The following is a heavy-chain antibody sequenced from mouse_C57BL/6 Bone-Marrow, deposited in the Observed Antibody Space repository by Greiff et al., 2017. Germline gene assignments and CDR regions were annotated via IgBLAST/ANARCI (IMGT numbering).Heavy chain of an antibody. V-gene: IGHV1-69*01. Sequence: QVQLQQPGAELVMPGASVKLSCKASGYTFTSYWMHWVKQRPGQGLEWIGEIDPSDSYTNYNQKFKGKSTLTVDKSSSTAYMQLSSLTSEDSAVYYCARIGTFYDYERYFDVWGTGTTVTVAS. J-gene: IGHJ1*03. D-gene: IGHD2-4*01. CDR3: ARIGTFYDYERYFDV. CDR2: IDPSDSYT. CDR1: GYTFTSYW.